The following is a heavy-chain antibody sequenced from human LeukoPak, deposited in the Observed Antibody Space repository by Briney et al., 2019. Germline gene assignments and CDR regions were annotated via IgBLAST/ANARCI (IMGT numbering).Heavy chain of an antibody. CDR1: GFTFGDYA. V-gene: IGHV3-49*03. CDR3: TRDRGRAWEVAGTGWFDP. CDR2: IRSKAYGGTT. J-gene: IGHJ5*02. D-gene: IGHD6-19*01. Sequence: SGGSLRLSCTASGFTFGDYAMSWFRQTPGKGLEWVGFIRSKAYGGTTEYAAYVKGRFTISRDDSKSIAYLQMNSLKTEDTAVYYCTRDRGRAWEVAGTGWFDPWGQGTLVTVSS.